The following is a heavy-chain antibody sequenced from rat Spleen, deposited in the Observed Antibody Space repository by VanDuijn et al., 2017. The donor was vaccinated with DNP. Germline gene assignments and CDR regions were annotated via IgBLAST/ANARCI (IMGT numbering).Heavy chain of an antibody. Sequence: QVQLRESGPGMVQPSQTLSLTCTVSGFSLTDYNIVWVRQPPGKALEWIAAIASGGNTFYNSGLKSRLRISRDTAKSQVFLQINSLQTEDSAIYYCTRDQDYYYDGGYYPTMDAWGQGTSVTVSS. CDR2: IASGGNT. J-gene: IGHJ4*01. V-gene: IGHV2S12*01. D-gene: IGHD1-12*02. CDR1: GFSLTDYN. CDR3: TRDQDYYYDGGYYPTMDA.